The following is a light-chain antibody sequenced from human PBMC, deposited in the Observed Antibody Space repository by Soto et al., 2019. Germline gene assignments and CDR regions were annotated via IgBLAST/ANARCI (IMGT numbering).Light chain of an antibody. CDR3: MQALETPFT. CDR2: LGS. Sequence: DIVMTQSPLSLPVTPGEPASISCRSSQSLLHSNGYNYLDWFLQKPGQPPQLLIYLGSNRASGVPDRFSASGSGTDFTLKISKVEAEDVGVYHCMQALETPFTFGQGTELEIK. V-gene: IGKV2-28*01. CDR1: QSLLHSNGYNY. J-gene: IGKJ2*01.